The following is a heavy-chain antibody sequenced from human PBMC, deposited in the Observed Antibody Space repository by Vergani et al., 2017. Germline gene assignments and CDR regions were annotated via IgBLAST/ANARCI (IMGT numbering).Heavy chain of an antibody. Sequence: QVQLQQWGAGLLKPSETLSLTCTVYGGSFSGYYWSWIRQPPGKGLEWIGEIIHSGSTNYNPSLKSRVTISVDTSKNQFSLKLSSVTAADTAVYYCASLYDFWSGYYRYWGQGTLVTVSS. V-gene: IGHV4-34*12. CDR1: GGSFSGYY. D-gene: IGHD3-3*01. CDR3: ASLYDFWSGYYRY. J-gene: IGHJ4*02. CDR2: IIHSGST.